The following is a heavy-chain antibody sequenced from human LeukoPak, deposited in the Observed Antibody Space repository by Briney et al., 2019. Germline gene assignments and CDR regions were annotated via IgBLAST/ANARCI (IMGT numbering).Heavy chain of an antibody. CDR1: GFTFSSYE. D-gene: IGHD2-15*01. J-gene: IGHJ4*02. V-gene: IGHV3-48*03. CDR2: ISSSGSTI. Sequence: SLRLSCAASGFTFSSYEMNWVRQAQGKVLEWVSYISSSGSTIYYADSVKGRLTISRDNAKTSLYLQMSSLRAEDTAVYYCARVGVGTWASSWDNWGQGTLVTVSS. CDR3: ARVGVGTWASSWDN.